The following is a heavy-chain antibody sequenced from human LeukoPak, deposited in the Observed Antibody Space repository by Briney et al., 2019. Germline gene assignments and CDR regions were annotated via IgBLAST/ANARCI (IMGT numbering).Heavy chain of an antibody. J-gene: IGHJ4*02. Sequence: GRSLRLSCAASGFTFSSYAMHWVRQAPGKGLEWVAVISYDGSNKYYADSVKGRFTISRDNSKNTLYLQMNSLRAEDTAVYYCARVAHSSSWCTFPFDYWGQGTLVTVSS. CDR2: ISYDGSNK. CDR3: ARVAHSSSWCTFPFDY. CDR1: GFTFSSYA. D-gene: IGHD6-13*01. V-gene: IGHV3-30-3*01.